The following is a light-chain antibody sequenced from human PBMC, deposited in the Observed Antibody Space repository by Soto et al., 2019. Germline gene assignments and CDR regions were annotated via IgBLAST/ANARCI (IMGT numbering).Light chain of an antibody. CDR3: QQYTSYLYT. V-gene: IGKV1-5*01. CDR2: DAS. CDR1: QSISSW. J-gene: IGKJ2*01. Sequence: DIQMTQSPSTLSASVGDRVTITCRASQSISSWLAWYQQKPGKAPKLLIYDASSLESGVPSRFSGSGSGTEFTFTISSLQPDDFATYYCQQYTSYLYTFGQGTKLEIK.